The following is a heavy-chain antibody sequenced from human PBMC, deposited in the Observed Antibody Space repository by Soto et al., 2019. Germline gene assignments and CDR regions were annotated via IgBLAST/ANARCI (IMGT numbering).Heavy chain of an antibody. V-gene: IGHV3-30*18. J-gene: IGHJ4*02. CDR1: GFTFSSYG. Sequence: GGSLRLSCAASGFTFSSYGMHGVRQAPGKGLEWVAVISYDGSNKYYADSVKGRFTISRDNSKNTLFLQMNSLRADDTAVYYCAKDQASGQGSFDSWGQRTLVTVSS. CDR3: AKDQASGQGSFDS. CDR2: ISYDGSNK.